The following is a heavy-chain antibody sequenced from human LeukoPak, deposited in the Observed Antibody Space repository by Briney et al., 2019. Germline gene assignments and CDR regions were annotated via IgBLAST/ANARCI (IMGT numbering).Heavy chain of an antibody. CDR3: ATYSGYAAY. CDR1: GYSFAGYH. CDR2: FDPEDVET. V-gene: IGHV1-24*01. D-gene: IGHD5-12*01. J-gene: IGHJ4*02. Sequence: ASVKVSCKSSGYSFAGYHIHWVRQAPGKGLEWMGGFDPEDVETIYAQKFQGRVTMTEDTYTDTAYMELSSLRSEDTAVYYCATYSGYAAYWGQGTLVSVSS.